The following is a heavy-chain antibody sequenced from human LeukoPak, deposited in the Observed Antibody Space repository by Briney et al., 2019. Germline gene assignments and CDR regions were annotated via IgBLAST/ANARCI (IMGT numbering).Heavy chain of an antibody. D-gene: IGHD3-22*01. CDR3: ARPAHYDSSLDY. CDR1: GYRFTNYW. J-gene: IGHJ4*02. V-gene: IGHV5-51*01. CDR2: IYPSDSGT. Sequence: GESLKISCKASGYRFTNYWIGWVRQMPGKGLEWMGIIYPSDSGTKYSPSFEGQVTMSVDKSISTAYLQWSSLKASDTAMYYCARPAHYDSSLDYWGQGTLVTVSS.